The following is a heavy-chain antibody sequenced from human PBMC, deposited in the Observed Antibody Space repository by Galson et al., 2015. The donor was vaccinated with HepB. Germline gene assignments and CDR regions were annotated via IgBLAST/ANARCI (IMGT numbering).Heavy chain of an antibody. CDR3: ARAGGGYSYGYYYYYGMDV. J-gene: IGHJ6*02. V-gene: IGHV3-48*02. D-gene: IGHD5-18*01. CDR2: ISSSSSTI. Sequence: SLRLSCAASGFTFSSYSMNWVRQAPGKGLEWVSYISSSSSTIYYADSVKGRFTISRDNAKNSLYLQMNSLRDEDTAVYYCARAGGGYSYGYYYYYGMDVWGQGTTVTVSS. CDR1: GFTFSSYS.